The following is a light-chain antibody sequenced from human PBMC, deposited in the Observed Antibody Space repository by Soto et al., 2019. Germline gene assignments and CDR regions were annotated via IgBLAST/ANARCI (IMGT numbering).Light chain of an antibody. CDR2: GAS. J-gene: IGKJ5*01. CDR3: QQYGNSLT. Sequence: RVMTQSPATLSVSPGERATLSCRASQSVRINLAWYQQKPGQAPRLLIYGASTRATGIPARFSGSGSGTDFTLTISRLEPEDFTVYYCQQYGNSLTFGQGTRLEI. V-gene: IGKV3D-15*01. CDR1: QSVRIN.